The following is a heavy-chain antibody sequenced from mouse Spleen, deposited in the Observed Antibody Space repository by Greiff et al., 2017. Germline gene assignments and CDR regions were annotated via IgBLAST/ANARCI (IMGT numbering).Heavy chain of an antibody. CDR1: GFNIKDDY. Sequence: VQLQQSGAELVRPGASVKLSCTASGFNIKDDYMHWVKQRPEQGLEWIGWIDPENGDTEYASKFQGKATITADTSSNTAYLQLSSLTSEDTAVYYCTPYSNYVFFAYWGQGTLVTVSA. V-gene: IGHV14-4*01. D-gene: IGHD2-5*01. J-gene: IGHJ3*01. CDR2: IDPENGDT. CDR3: TPYSNYVFFAY.